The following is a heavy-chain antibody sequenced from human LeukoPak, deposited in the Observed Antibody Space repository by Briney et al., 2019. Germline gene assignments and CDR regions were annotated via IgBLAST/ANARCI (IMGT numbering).Heavy chain of an antibody. CDR1: GGSISSGSYY. J-gene: IGHJ4*02. V-gene: IGHV4-61*02. CDR3: ARAGYSSGWYGFDY. CDR2: IYTSGST. Sequence: SETLSLTCTVSGGSISSGSYYWSWIRQPAGKGLEWIGGIYTSGSTNYNPSLKSRVTISVDTSKNQFSLKLSSVTAADTAVYYCARAGYSSGWYGFDYWGQGTLVTVSS. D-gene: IGHD6-19*01.